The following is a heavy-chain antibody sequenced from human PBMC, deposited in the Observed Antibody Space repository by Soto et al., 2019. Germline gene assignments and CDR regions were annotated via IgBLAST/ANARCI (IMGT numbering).Heavy chain of an antibody. J-gene: IGHJ4*02. CDR2: IYSGGST. D-gene: IGHD6-6*01. CDR1: GFPVSSNY. CDR3: ARPNSSSSFEVPGL. V-gene: IGHV3-66*04. Sequence: QLGGPLRLSCAASGFPVSSNYMSWVRQAPGKGLEWVSVIYSGGSTYYADSVKGGFTISRDNSKNTLYLQMNSLRAEDTAVYYCARPNSSSSFEVPGLWGQGTLVTVSS.